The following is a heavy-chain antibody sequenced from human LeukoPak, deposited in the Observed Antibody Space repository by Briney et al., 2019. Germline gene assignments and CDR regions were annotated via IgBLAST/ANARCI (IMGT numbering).Heavy chain of an antibody. CDR3: AREPHYYGSGSTTDY. CDR1: GFTFSSYA. V-gene: IGHV3-23*01. D-gene: IGHD3-10*01. Sequence: GGSLRLSCAASGFTFSSYAMSWVRQAPGKGLEWVSAISGSGGSTYYADSVKGRFTISRDNSKNTLYLQMNSLRAEDTAVYYCAREPHYYGSGSTTDYWGQGTLVTVSS. CDR2: ISGSGGST. J-gene: IGHJ4*02.